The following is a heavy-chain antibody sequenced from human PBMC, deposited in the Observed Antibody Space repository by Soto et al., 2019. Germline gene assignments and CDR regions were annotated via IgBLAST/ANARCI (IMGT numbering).Heavy chain of an antibody. CDR3: ARGDTAMPLSVGATIPHY. CDR2: IIPIFGTA. Sequence: QVQLVQSGAEVKKPGSSVKVSCKASGGTFSSYAISWVRQAPGQGLEWMGGIIPIFGTANYAQKFQGRVTITADESTSTAYMELSSRRSEATAVYYCARGDTAMPLSVGATIPHYWGQGTLVTVSS. V-gene: IGHV1-69*12. CDR1: GGTFSSYA. J-gene: IGHJ4*02. D-gene: IGHD5-18*01.